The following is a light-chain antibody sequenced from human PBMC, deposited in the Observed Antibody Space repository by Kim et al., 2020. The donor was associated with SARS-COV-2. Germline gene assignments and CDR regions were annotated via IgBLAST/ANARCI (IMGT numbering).Light chain of an antibody. V-gene: IGLV1-44*01. CDR2: SNN. J-gene: IGLJ2*01. CDR3: AAWDDSLNVVV. Sequence: QSVLIQPPSASGTPGQRVTISCSGSSSNIGRNTVNWYQQLPGTAPKLLIYSNNQRPSGVPDRFSGSKSGTSASLAISGLQSEDEADYYCAAWDDSLNVVVFGGGAKLTVL. CDR1: SSNIGRNT.